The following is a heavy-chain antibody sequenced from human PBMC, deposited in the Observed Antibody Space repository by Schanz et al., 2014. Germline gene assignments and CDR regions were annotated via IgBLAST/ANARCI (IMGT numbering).Heavy chain of an antibody. Sequence: EVQLVESGGDLVQPGGSLRLSCAASGFTFSDYSMNWVRQAPGKGPEWVSYIRSSSTPIYYADSVKGRFTMSRDNAKNSVFLQMNSLRVEDTAVYYCAASSGWHPSTDYWGQGTLVTVSS. CDR3: AASSGWHPSTDY. CDR2: IRSSSTPI. J-gene: IGHJ4*02. D-gene: IGHD6-19*01. CDR1: GFTFSDYS. V-gene: IGHV3-48*01.